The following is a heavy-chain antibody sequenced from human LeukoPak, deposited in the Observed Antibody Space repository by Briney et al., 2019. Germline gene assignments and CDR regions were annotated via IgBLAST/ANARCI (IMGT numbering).Heavy chain of an antibody. J-gene: IGHJ6*02. CDR1: GYTFTSYG. Sequence: ASVKVSCKASGYTFTSYGISWVRQAPGQGLEWMGWISAYNGNTNYAQKLRGRVTMTTDTSTSTAYMELRSLRSDDTAVYYCARDPLSPYSSGWYFPNYYYYYGMDVWGQGTTVTVSS. V-gene: IGHV1-18*01. CDR3: ARDPLSPYSSGWYFPNYYYYYGMDV. CDR2: ISAYNGNT. D-gene: IGHD6-19*01.